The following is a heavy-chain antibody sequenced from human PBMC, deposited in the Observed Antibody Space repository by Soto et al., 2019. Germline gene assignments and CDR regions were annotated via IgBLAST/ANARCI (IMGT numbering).Heavy chain of an antibody. CDR3: VKDCGRGGSGTD. D-gene: IGHD2-15*01. V-gene: IGHV3-23*01. J-gene: IGHJ4*02. Sequence: VRSLRLSCAASVFIFRGSAMCCVRQAPGKGLEWVSTIGGSGETTYYAESVKGRFTISRDNAKNTMYLHMKSLGGDDTALYYCVKDCGRGGSGTDWGQGTRVNLSS. CDR2: IGGSGETT. CDR1: VFIFRGSA.